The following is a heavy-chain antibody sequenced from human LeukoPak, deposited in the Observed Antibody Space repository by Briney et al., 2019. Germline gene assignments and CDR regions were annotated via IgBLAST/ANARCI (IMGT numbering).Heavy chain of an antibody. Sequence: QPGRSLRLSCAASGFTFSSYGMHWVRQAPGKRLEWVAVIWYDGSNKYYADSVKGRFTISRDNSKNTLYLQMNSLRAEDTAVYYCAREAGGYSYGMGVFRYWGQGTLVTVSS. D-gene: IGHD5-18*01. V-gene: IGHV3-33*01. CDR1: GFTFSSYG. CDR2: IWYDGSNK. J-gene: IGHJ4*02. CDR3: AREAGGYSYGMGVFRY.